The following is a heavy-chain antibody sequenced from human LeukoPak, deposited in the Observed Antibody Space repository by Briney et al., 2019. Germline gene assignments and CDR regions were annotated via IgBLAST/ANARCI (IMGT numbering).Heavy chain of an antibody. D-gene: IGHD3-22*01. CDR1: GGSFSGYY. Sequence: SETLSLTCAVYGGSFSGYYWSWIRQPPGKGLEWIGEINHSGSTNYNPSLKSQVTISVDTSKNQFSLKLSSVTAADTAVYYCASWDDYYDSSGYPQPFDYWGQGTLVTVSS. CDR2: INHSGST. V-gene: IGHV4-34*01. CDR3: ASWDDYYDSSGYPQPFDY. J-gene: IGHJ4*02.